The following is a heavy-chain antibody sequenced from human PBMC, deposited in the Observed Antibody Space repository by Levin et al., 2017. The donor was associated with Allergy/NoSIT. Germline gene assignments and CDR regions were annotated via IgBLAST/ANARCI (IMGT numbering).Heavy chain of an antibody. Sequence: SETLSLTCTVSGGSISSSTNYWGWIRQPPGKGLEWIGSIHNSGSTPYNPSLKSRATISIDTSKNQFSLKVNSVSAEDTADYFGATPYSSGWLDPFDYWGQGTLVTVSS. V-gene: IGHV4-39*01. CDR1: GGSISSSTNY. D-gene: IGHD6-19*01. CDR2: IHNSGST. CDR3: ATPYSSGWLDPFDY. J-gene: IGHJ4*02.